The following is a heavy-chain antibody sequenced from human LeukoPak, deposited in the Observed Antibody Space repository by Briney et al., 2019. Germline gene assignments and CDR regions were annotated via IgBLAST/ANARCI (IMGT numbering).Heavy chain of an antibody. CDR2: IYYSGST. CDR1: GGSISSYY. J-gene: IGHJ4*02. V-gene: IGHV4-59*08. Sequence: PSETLSLTCTVSGGSISSYYWSWIRQPPGKGLEWIGYIYYSGSTNYNPSLKSRVTISVDTSKNQFSLKLSSVTAADTAVYYRARHMYSSSWYSDYWGQGTLVTVSS. D-gene: IGHD6-13*01. CDR3: ARHMYSSSWYSDY.